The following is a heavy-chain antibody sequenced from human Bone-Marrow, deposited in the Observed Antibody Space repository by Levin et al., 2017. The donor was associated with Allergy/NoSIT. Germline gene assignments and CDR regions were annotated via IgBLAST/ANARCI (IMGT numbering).Heavy chain of an antibody. V-gene: IGHV3-48*03. D-gene: IGHD2-2*01. J-gene: IGHJ6*02. CDR3: ARYIVVVPAADTGNYYYYGMDV. CDR2: ISSSGSTI. CDR1: GFTFSSYE. Sequence: GGSLRLSCAASGFTFSSYEMNWVRQAPGKGLEWVSYISSSGSTIYYADSVKGRFTISRDNAKNSLYLQMNSLRAEDTAVYYCARYIVVVPAADTGNYYYYGMDVWGQGTTVTVSS.